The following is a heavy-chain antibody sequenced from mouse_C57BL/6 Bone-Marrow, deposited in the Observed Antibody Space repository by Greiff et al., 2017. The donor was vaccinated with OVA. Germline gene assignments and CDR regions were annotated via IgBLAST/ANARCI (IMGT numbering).Heavy chain of an antibody. D-gene: IGHD2-5*01. J-gene: IGHJ2*01. V-gene: IGHV5-6*02. CDR1: GFTFSSYG. CDR3: ARGDSNPFDY. CDR2: ISSGGSYT. Sequence: EVMLVESGGDLVKPGGSLKLSCAASGFTFSSYGMSWVRQTPDKRLEWVATISSGGSYTYYPDSVKGRFTISRDNAKNTLYLQMSSLKSEDTAMYYCARGDSNPFDYWGQGTTLTVSS.